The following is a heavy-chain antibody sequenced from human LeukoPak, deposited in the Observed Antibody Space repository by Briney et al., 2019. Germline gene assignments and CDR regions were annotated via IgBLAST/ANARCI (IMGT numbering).Heavy chain of an antibody. CDR2: INPNSGGT. CDR1: GYTFTGYY. D-gene: IGHD2-15*01. J-gene: IGHJ4*02. V-gene: IGHV1-2*02. Sequence: GASVKVSCKASGYTFTGYYMHWVRQAPGQGLEWMGWINPNSGGTNYAQKFQGRVTMTGDTSISTAYMELSRLRSDDTAVYYCARSSYCSGGSCYGRLSDYWGQGTLVTVSS. CDR3: ARSSYCSGGSCYGRLSDY.